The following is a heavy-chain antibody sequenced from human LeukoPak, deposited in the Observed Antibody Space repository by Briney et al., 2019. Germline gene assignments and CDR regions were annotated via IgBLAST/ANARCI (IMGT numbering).Heavy chain of an antibody. D-gene: IGHD3-16*01. CDR3: ARLGTAYDAFDI. CDR2: IDPLSGGT. Sequence: GASVKVSCKASGYSFTGYYMYWVRQAPGQGLEWMGWIDPLSGGTNYARNLQGRVTMTRDTSISTAYMDLSSLTSDDTAVYYCARLGTAYDAFDIWGQGTVVTVSS. CDR1: GYSFTGYY. J-gene: IGHJ3*02. V-gene: IGHV1-2*02.